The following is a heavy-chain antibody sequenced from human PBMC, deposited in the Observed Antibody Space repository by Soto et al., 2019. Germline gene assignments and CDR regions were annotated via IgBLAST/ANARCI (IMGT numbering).Heavy chain of an antibody. J-gene: IGHJ2*01. CDR3: ARDRNRYFDL. V-gene: IGHV3-74*01. CDR1: GFTFSSNW. CDR2: INSDGSST. Sequence: EVQLVESGGGLVQPGGSLRLSCAASGFTFSSNWMHWVRQAPGKGLVWVSRINSDGSSTSYADSVKGRFTISRDNAKNTLYVQMNSLRVEDTAVYYGARDRNRYFDLWGRGTMVTVSS.